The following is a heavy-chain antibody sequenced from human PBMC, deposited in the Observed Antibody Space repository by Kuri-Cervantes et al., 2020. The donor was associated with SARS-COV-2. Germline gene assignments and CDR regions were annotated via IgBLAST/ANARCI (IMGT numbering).Heavy chain of an antibody. CDR3: AGGEYCSGGSCLFDY. CDR2: IYYSGST. D-gene: IGHD2-15*01. V-gene: IGHV4-59*08. CDR1: GGSISSYY. Sequence: SETLSLTCTVSGGSISSYYWSCSRQPPGKGLEWIGYIYYSGSTNYNPSLKSRVTISVDTSKNQFSLKLSSVTAADTAVYYCAGGEYCSGGSCLFDYWGQGTLVTVSS. J-gene: IGHJ4*02.